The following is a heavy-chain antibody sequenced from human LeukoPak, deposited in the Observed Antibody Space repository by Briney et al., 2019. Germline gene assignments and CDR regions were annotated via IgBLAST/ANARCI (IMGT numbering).Heavy chain of an antibody. CDR1: GFTFSNYG. CDR3: AKDWAATGRRNWFDP. CDR2: IRYDESNK. Sequence: GGSLRLSCAASGFTFSNYGLHWVRQAPGKGLEGVAFIRYDESNKYYADSVKGRFTVSRDISKNTLYLQMNSLRAEDTAVYYCAKDWAATGRRNWFDPWGQGTLVTVSS. D-gene: IGHD6-13*01. V-gene: IGHV3-30*02. J-gene: IGHJ5*02.